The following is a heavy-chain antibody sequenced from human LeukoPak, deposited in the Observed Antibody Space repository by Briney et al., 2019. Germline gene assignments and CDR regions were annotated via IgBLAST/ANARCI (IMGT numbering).Heavy chain of an antibody. V-gene: IGHV1-69*02. CDR1: GGTFSSYT. CDR2: IIPILGIA. CDR3: AIDEGNYYDSSGYPDY. J-gene: IGHJ4*02. Sequence: LVASVKVSCKASGGTFSSYTISWVRQAPGRGLEWMGRIIPILGIANYAQKFQGRVTITADKSTSTAYMELSSLRSEDTAMYYCAIDEGNYYDSSGYPDYWGQGTLVTVSS. D-gene: IGHD3-22*01.